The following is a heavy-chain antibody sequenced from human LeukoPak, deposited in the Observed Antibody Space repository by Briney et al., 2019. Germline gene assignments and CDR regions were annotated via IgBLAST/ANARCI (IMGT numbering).Heavy chain of an antibody. V-gene: IGHV4-39*07. CDR1: NGSISSDHYY. CDR3: AREAVYYYGSGSYYSHSPRYYFDY. CDR2: IFYTGTT. Sequence: SETLSLTCSVSNGSISSDHYYWGWIRQSPGKGLEWIGSIFYTGTTYYNPSLKSRVTLSVDTSKNQFSLKLSSVTAADTAVYYCAREAVYYYGSGSYYSHSPRYYFDYWGQGTLVTVSS. D-gene: IGHD3-10*01. J-gene: IGHJ4*02.